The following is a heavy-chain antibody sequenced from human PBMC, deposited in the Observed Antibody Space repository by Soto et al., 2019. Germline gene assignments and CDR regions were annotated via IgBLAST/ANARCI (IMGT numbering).Heavy chain of an antibody. V-gene: IGHV3-23*01. Sequence: EVQLLESGGDLVQPGGSPRLSCVASGFTFSGYAMTWVRQAPGKGLEWVSTISPGGDTHYADSVKGRFTISRDNAKDTLFIEMNSLRAEDTAVYYCAKDPSTGYADHWGQGTLVTVSS. CDR3: AKDPSTGYADH. J-gene: IGHJ4*02. CDR2: ISPGGDT. CDR1: GFTFSGYA. D-gene: IGHD3-9*01.